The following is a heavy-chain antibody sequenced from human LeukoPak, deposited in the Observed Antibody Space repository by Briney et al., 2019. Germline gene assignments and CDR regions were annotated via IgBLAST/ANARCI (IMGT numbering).Heavy chain of an antibody. J-gene: IGHJ4*02. Sequence: SETLSLTCAVSGASINSYFWSWIRQPPGKGLEYIGYIGYSGSTNYNPSLKSRVTISVDTSKNQFSLKLTSVTAADTAVYYCARADGMYYFGYWGQGTLVTVSS. V-gene: IGHV4-59*08. D-gene: IGHD1-26*01. CDR3: ARADGMYYFGY. CDR1: GASINSYF. CDR2: IGYSGST.